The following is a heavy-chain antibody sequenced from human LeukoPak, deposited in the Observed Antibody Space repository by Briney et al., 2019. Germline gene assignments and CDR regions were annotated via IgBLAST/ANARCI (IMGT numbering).Heavy chain of an antibody. J-gene: IGHJ3*01. D-gene: IGHD3-3*01. CDR2: ISYDGSNK. V-gene: IGHV3-30*18. CDR3: VKDGEWTFDV. Sequence: GRSLRLSCAASGFTFSSYGMHWVRQAPGKGLEWVAVISYDGSNKYYADSVKGRFTISRDNSKNTLYLQMNSLRAEDTAVYYCVKDGEWTFDVWGQGTMVTVS. CDR1: GFTFSSYG.